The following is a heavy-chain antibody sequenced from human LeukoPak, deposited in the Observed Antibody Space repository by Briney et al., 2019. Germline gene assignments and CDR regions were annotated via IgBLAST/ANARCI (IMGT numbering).Heavy chain of an antibody. V-gene: IGHV1-69*04. CDR1: GGTFSSYA. CDR2: IIPILGIA. CDR3: ARGGEGSFDY. D-gene: IGHD3-16*01. J-gene: IGHJ4*02. Sequence: ASVKVSCKASGGTFSSYAISWVRQAPGQGLEWMGRIIPILGIANYAQKFQGRVTITADKSTSTAYMELSSLRSDDTAVYYCARGGEGSFDYWGQGTLVTVSS.